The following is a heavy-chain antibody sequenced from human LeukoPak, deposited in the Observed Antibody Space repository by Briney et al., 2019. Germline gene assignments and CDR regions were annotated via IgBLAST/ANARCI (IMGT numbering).Heavy chain of an antibody. Sequence: GGSLRLSCAASGFTFDDYAMHWVRQAPGKGLEWVSGISWNSGSIGYADSVKGRFTISRDNAKNSLYLQMNSLRAEDTALYYCARSFTGSYYFGYWGQGTLVTVSS. D-gene: IGHD1-26*01. V-gene: IGHV3-9*01. CDR1: GFTFDDYA. CDR2: ISWNSGSI. J-gene: IGHJ4*02. CDR3: ARSFTGSYYFGY.